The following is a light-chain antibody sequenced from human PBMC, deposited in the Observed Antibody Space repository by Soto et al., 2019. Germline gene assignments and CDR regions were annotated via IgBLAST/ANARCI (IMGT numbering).Light chain of an antibody. Sequence: QSALTQPPSASGSPGQSVTISCTGTSSDVGGYNYVSWYQQHPGKAPKLMIYEVSKRPSGVPDRFSGSKSGNTASPTVSGLQAEDEADYYCSSYAGSNNPPYVFGTGTKVTVL. CDR2: EVS. CDR3: SSYAGSNNPPYV. V-gene: IGLV2-8*01. J-gene: IGLJ1*01. CDR1: SSDVGGYNY.